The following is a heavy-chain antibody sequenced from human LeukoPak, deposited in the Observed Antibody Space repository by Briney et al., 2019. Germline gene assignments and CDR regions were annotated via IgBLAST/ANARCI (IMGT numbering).Heavy chain of an antibody. CDR2: IIPIFGTA. V-gene: IGHV1-69*05. J-gene: IGHJ6*03. D-gene: IGHD1-26*01. CDR3: ARSFRSYGYYYYYMDV. CDR1: GGTFSSYA. Sequence: GASVKVSCKASGGTFSSYAISWVRQAPGQGLEWMGGIIPIFGTANYAQKFQGRVTITTDESTSTAYMELSSLRSEDTAVYYCARSFRSYGYYYYYMDVWGKGTTVTVS.